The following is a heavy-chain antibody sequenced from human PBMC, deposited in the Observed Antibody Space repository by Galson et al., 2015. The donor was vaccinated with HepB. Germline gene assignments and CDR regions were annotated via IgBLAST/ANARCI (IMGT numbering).Heavy chain of an antibody. CDR3: ARASGGAIYY. D-gene: IGHD3-16*01. J-gene: IGHJ4*02. V-gene: IGHV3-48*02. CDR1: GFTFSRYT. CDR2: ISSSSGSI. Sequence: SLRLSCAASGFTFSRYTMIWVRQAPGKGLEWVSYISSSSGSIYYADSVKGRFTISRDNAKSSLYLQMNSLRDEDTAVYYCARASGGAIYYWGQGTLVTVSS.